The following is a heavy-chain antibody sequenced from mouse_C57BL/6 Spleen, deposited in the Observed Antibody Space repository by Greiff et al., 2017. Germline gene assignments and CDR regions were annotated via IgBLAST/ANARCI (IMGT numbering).Heavy chain of an antibody. Sequence: VQLQQSGAELVRPGASVKLSCTASGFNIKDDYMPWVQQRPEQGLEWIGWIDPENSDTEYASKFQGKATITADNSSNTAYLQLSSLTSEDTAVYYCTVVYYGSSYLWYFDVWGTGTTVTVSS. V-gene: IGHV14-4*01. D-gene: IGHD1-1*01. J-gene: IGHJ1*03. CDR3: TVVYYGSSYLWYFDV. CDR2: IDPENSDT. CDR1: GFNIKDDY.